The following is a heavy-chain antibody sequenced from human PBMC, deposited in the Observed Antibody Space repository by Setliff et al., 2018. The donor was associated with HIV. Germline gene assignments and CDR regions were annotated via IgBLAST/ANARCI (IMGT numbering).Heavy chain of an antibody. J-gene: IGHJ3*02. D-gene: IGHD2-8*01. CDR1: GYTFTNYG. CDR2: ISAYNGNT. Sequence: ASVKVSCKASGYTFTNYGISWVRQAPGQGLEWTGWISAYNGNTNYAQKLQDRVTMTTDTSTSTAYMELRSLRSDDTAVYYCARKQSWSSGGEAFDIWGQGTMVTVSS. V-gene: IGHV1-18*01. CDR3: ARKQSWSSGGEAFDI.